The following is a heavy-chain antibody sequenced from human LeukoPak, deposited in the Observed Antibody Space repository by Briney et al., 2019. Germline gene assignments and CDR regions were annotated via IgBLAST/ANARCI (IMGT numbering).Heavy chain of an antibody. CDR3: ARGDSGFDY. J-gene: IGHJ4*02. CDR1: GFSFSSYA. D-gene: IGHD4/OR15-4a*01. V-gene: IGHV3-23*01. Sequence: GGSLRLSCAASGFSFSSYAMSWVRQAPGKGLEWVSAMSGSGGSTFYPDSVKGRFTISRDNSKNTLHLQMNSLRAEDTAVYYCARGDSGFDYWGQGTLVTVSS. CDR2: MSGSGGST.